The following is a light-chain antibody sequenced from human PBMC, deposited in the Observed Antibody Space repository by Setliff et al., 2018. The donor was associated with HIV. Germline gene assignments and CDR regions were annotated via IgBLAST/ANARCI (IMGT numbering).Light chain of an antibody. CDR3: QSYDSNNHVI. CDR2: EDS. CDR1: SGNIATNY. Sequence: NFMLTQSHSVSESPGKTVTISCTRSSGNIATNYVQWYQQRPGSSPTTVIYEDSQRPSGVPDRFSGSIDSSSNSASLTISGLKTEDEADYYCQSYDSNNHVIFGGGTK. V-gene: IGLV6-57*01. J-gene: IGLJ2*01.